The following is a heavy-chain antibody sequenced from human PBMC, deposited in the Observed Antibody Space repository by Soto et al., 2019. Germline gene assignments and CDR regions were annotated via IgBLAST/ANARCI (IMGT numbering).Heavy chain of an antibody. CDR2: IKEDGSEK. Sequence: EVQLVESGGGLVQPGGSLRLSCGASGFTFSNYWMSWVRQAPGKGLEWVANIKEDGSEKYYVDSVKGRFTISRDNAKNLVYLQMNSLRAEDTXXXXXXXVYIWAYFYMDVWGKGTTVTVSS. CDR3: XXVYIWAYFYMDV. CDR1: GFTFSNYW. D-gene: IGHD3-16*01. J-gene: IGHJ6*03. V-gene: IGHV3-7*01.